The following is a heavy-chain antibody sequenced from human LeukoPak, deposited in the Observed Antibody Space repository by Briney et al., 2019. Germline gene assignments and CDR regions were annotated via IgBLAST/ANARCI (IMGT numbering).Heavy chain of an antibody. CDR3: ARDGAVAGKIDY. D-gene: IGHD6-19*01. J-gene: IGHJ4*02. CDR2: INRDATIT. V-gene: IGHV3-74*01. Sequence: PGGSLRLSCAASGFTFSGYWMHWVRQAPGKGLVWVSRINRDATITNYADSVKGRFTISRDNAKNTLYLQMNSLRAEDTAVYYCARDGAVAGKIDYWGQGTLVTVSS. CDR1: GFTFSGYW.